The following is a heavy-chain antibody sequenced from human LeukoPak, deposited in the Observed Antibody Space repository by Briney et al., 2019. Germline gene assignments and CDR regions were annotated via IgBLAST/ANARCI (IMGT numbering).Heavy chain of an antibody. Sequence: GASVKVSCKASGYTFTGYYMHWVRQAPGQGLAWMGRINPNSGGTNYAQKFQGRVTMTRDTSISTAYMELSRLRSDDTAVYYCARVFQGPSETRYYYDSSGYYYDQNHDFDYWGQGTLVTVSS. CDR1: GYTFTGYY. CDR3: ARVFQGPSETRYYYDSSGYYYDQNHDFDY. V-gene: IGHV1-2*06. J-gene: IGHJ4*02. D-gene: IGHD3-22*01. CDR2: INPNSGGT.